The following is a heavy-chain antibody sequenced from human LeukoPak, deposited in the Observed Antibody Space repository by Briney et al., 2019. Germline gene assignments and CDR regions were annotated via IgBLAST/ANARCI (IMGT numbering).Heavy chain of an antibody. Sequence: GGSLRLSCAASGFTFDDYAMHWVRQAPGKGLEWVSSISSSSYIYYADSVKGRFTISRDNAKNSLYLQMNSLRAEDTAVYYCAKVAKYYYGPETYYFFEQWGQGTPVTASS. CDR1: GFTFDDYA. J-gene: IGHJ4*02. V-gene: IGHV3-69-1*01. CDR3: AKVAKYYYGPETYYFFEQ. D-gene: IGHD3-10*01. CDR2: ISSSSYI.